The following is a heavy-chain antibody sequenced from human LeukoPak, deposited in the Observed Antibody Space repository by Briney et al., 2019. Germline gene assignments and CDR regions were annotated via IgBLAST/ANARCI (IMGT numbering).Heavy chain of an antibody. V-gene: IGHV3-21*01. CDR3: ARDGVGGSASYRPYYFDY. D-gene: IGHD3-10*01. CDR1: GFTFSSYS. Sequence: GGSLRLSCAASGFTFSSYSMNWVRQSPGKGLEWVSSISSSSSYIYYADSVRGRFTISRDNAKNSLYLQMNSLRAEDTAVYYCARDGVGGSASYRPYYFDYWGQGTLVTVSS. J-gene: IGHJ4*02. CDR2: ISSSSSYI.